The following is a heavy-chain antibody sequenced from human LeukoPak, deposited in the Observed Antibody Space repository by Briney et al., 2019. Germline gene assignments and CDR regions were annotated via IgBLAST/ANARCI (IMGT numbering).Heavy chain of an antibody. V-gene: IGHV5-51*01. CDR1: GYNFSSYW. CDR2: IYPGDFDT. Sequence: GESLKTSCSGSGYNFSSYWIGWVRQMPGKGLEWMGIIYPGDFDTRYSPSFQGQVTISVDKSISTAYLQWSSLKASDSAMYYCARLFRVGPIPRGYIDYWGQGTLVTVSS. CDR3: ARLFRVGPIPRGYIDY. D-gene: IGHD1-26*01. J-gene: IGHJ4*02.